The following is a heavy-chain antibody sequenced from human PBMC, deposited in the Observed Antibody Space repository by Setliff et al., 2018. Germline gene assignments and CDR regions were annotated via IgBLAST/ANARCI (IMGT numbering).Heavy chain of an antibody. J-gene: IGHJ4*02. D-gene: IGHD6-19*01. CDR3: ARDRTGYSSGRFDY. CDR1: GFTFGDFA. V-gene: IGHV3-21*01. CDR2: IGGRGIST. Sequence: GGSLRLSCAASGFTFGDFAMTWVRQAPGKGLEWVSGIGGRGISTYYADSVKGRFTISRDNAKNSLYLQMNSLRAEDTAVYYCARDRTGYSSGRFDYWGQGTLVTVSS.